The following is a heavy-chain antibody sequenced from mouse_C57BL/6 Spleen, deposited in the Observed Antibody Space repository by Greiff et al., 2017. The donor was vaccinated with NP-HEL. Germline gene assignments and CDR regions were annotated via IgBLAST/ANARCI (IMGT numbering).Heavy chain of an antibody. J-gene: IGHJ4*01. CDR3: AREDDGQRRDAMDY. V-gene: IGHV2-2*01. Sequence: QVHLKESGPGLVQPSQSLSITCTVSGFSLTSYGVHWVRQSPGKGLEWLGVIWSGGSTDYNAAFISRLSISKDNSKSQVFLKRNSLQADDTAIYYCAREDDGQRRDAMDYWGQGTSVTVSS. CDR1: GFSLTSYG. D-gene: IGHD2-12*01. CDR2: IWSGGST.